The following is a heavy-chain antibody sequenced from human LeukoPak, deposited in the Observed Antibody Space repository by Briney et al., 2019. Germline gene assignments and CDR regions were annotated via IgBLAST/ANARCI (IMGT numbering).Heavy chain of an antibody. J-gene: IGHJ4*02. Sequence: PGGSLRLSCAASGFTFSSYAMSWVRQAPGKGLEWVSGISGSGGSTYYADSVKGRFTISRDNSKNTLYLQMNSLTDEDTAVYYCARHDYGGNSGDCWGQGTLVTVSS. CDR3: ARHDYGGNSGDC. CDR2: ISGSGGST. CDR1: GFTFSSYA. D-gene: IGHD4-23*01. V-gene: IGHV3-23*01.